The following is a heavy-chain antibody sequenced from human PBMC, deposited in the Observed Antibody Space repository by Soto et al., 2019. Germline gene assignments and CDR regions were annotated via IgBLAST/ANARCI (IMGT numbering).Heavy chain of an antibody. J-gene: IGHJ3*02. CDR3: AKTTYYGSRPPDAFDI. Sequence: GGSLRLSCAASGFTFSSYAMSWVRQAPGKGLEWVSAISGSGGSTYYADSVKGRFTISRDNSKNTLYLQMNSLRAEDTAVYYCAKTTYYGSRPPDAFDIWGQGTMVTVS. V-gene: IGHV3-23*01. CDR1: GFTFSSYA. D-gene: IGHD3-10*01. CDR2: ISGSGGST.